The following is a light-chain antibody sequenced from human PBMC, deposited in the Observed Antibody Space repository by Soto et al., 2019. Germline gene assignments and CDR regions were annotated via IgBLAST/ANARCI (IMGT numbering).Light chain of an antibody. CDR3: SSYTSSGTLV. J-gene: IGLJ3*02. Sequence: QSALTQPASVSGSPGQSITISCTGTTSDVGGYNYVSWHQQHPGKAPKLMIHEVRYRPSGVSNRFSGSKSGNTASLTISGLQAEDEAAYYCSSYTSSGTLVFGGGTQLTVL. CDR2: EVR. V-gene: IGLV2-14*01. CDR1: TSDVGGYNY.